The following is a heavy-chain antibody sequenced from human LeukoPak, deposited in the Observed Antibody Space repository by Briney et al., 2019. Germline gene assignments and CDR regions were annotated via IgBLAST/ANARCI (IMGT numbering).Heavy chain of an antibody. CDR1: GFTFSSYG. CDR3: AREGRVVPAAMRNYYYGMDV. Sequence: PGGSLRLSCAASGFTFSSYGMHWVRQAPGKGLEWVAVIWYDGSNKYYADSVKGRFTISRDNSKNMLYLQMNSLRAEDTAVYYCAREGRVVPAAMRNYYYGMDVWGKGTTVTVSS. CDR2: IWYDGSNK. J-gene: IGHJ6*04. D-gene: IGHD2-2*01. V-gene: IGHV3-33*01.